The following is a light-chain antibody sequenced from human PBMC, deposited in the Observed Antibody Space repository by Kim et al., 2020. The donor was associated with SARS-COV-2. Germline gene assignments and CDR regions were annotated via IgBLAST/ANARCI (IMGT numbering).Light chain of an antibody. CDR1: ESTGSW. CDR2: DTS. Sequence: DIQMTQSPATLSASVGDRVTITCRASESTGSWLAWYQQKPGTAPKVLIYDTSTLESGVPSRFSGSGTGTFFTLTISSLQPGDSATYYCQQCQASPYTFGQGTKLEI. V-gene: IGKV1-5*01. J-gene: IGKJ2*01. CDR3: QQCQASPYT.